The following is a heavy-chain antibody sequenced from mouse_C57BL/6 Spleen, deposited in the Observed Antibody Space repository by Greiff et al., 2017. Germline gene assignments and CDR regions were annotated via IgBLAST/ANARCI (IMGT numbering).Heavy chain of an antibody. J-gene: IGHJ1*03. CDR1: GYTFTSYW. CDR3: ARPTYGSSPCGCFEV. D-gene: IGHD1-1*01. CDR2: IDPSDSYT. V-gene: IGHV1-69*01. Sequence: QVQLQQPGAELVMPGASVKLSCKASGYTFTSYWMHWVKQRPGQGLEWIGEIDPSDSYTNYNQKFKGKSTLTVDKSSSTAYMQLSSLTSEDSAVYYCARPTYGSSPCGCFEVWGTGTTVTVSS.